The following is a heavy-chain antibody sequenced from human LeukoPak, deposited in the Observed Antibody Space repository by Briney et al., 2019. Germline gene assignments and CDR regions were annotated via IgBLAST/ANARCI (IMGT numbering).Heavy chain of an antibody. D-gene: IGHD1-14*01. CDR2: ISYDGSNK. CDR1: GFTFSSYA. J-gene: IGHJ6*04. CDR3: AKGLTSYYYGMDV. Sequence: PGGSLRLSCAASGFTFSSYAMHWVRQAPGKGLEWVAVISYDGSNKYYADSVKGRFTISRDNSKNTLYLQMNSLRAEDTAVYYCAKGLTSYYYGMDVWGKGTTVTVSS. V-gene: IGHV3-30*04.